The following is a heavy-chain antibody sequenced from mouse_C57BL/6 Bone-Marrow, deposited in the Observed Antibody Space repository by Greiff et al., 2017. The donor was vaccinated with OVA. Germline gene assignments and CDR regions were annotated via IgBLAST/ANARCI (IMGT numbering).Heavy chain of an antibody. V-gene: IGHV14-3*01. CDR3: ARDRVRTANYYAMDY. D-gene: IGHD1-2*01. CDR2: IDTDNGNT. J-gene: IGHJ4*01. CDR1: GYNITNNY. Sequence: EVQLQQSVAELVRPGESLKLSCTASGYNITNNYMSWVKQRPEQGLEWIGSIDTDNGNTNYAPKFQGKAIITGDTSTNTAFLQLSSLTSEDTAIYYCARDRVRTANYYAMDYWGPGTSVTVSS.